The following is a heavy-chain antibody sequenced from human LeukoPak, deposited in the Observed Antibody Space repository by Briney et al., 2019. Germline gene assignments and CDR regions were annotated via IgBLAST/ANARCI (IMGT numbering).Heavy chain of an antibody. D-gene: IGHD6-19*01. Sequence: PGESLKISCKGSGYSFTSYWIGWVRQMPGKGLEWMGIIYPGDSDTRYSPSFQGQVTISADKSISTAYLQWSSLMASDTAMYYCARSLAVAGLAFDYWGQGALVTVSS. CDR1: GYSFTSYW. V-gene: IGHV5-51*01. J-gene: IGHJ4*02. CDR2: IYPGDSDT. CDR3: ARSLAVAGLAFDY.